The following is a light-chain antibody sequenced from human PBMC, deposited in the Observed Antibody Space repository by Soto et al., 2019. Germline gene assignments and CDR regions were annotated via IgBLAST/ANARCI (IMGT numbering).Light chain of an antibody. V-gene: IGKV1-39*01. CDR1: QSISNY. CDR2: DAS. CDR3: QQSFSPLWT. Sequence: DIQMTQSPSSLSASVGDRVTITCRASQSISNYLNWYQQKPGKAPKLLIYDASSMQRGVPSRFSGSGSETDFTLTISSLQPDDSTTYYCQQSFSPLWTFGQGTKVEV. J-gene: IGKJ1*01.